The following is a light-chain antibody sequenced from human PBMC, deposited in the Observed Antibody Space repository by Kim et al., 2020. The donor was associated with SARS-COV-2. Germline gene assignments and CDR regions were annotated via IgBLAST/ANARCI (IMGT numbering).Light chain of an antibody. CDR3: QSYDNNLRGSV. V-gene: IGLV1-40*01. J-gene: IGLJ2*01. CDR2: GNS. CDR1: SSNIGAGYD. Sequence: QSVLSQPPSVSGAPGQTVSISCIGSSSNIGAGYDVHWYRQLPGAAPKVVLLGNSSRPSGVPDRFSGSKSDTSASLAITGLQAEDESDYYCQSYDNNLRGSVFGGGTKVTVL.